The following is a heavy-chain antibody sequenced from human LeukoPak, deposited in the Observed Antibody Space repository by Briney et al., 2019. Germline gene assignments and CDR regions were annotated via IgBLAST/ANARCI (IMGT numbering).Heavy chain of an antibody. CDR1: EFPFSTYG. J-gene: IGHJ6*02. V-gene: IGHV3-23*01. Sequence: GGSLRLSCAASEFPFSTYGMSWVRQALGKGPEWVSGLSGSGGITYYADSVKGRFTISRDNSKKTLYLQMNSLRAEDTAVYYCAKVSVPDAIPNYYYYGMDVWGQGTTVTVSS. CDR3: AKVSVPDAIPNYYYYGMDV. D-gene: IGHD2-2*01. CDR2: LSGSGGIT.